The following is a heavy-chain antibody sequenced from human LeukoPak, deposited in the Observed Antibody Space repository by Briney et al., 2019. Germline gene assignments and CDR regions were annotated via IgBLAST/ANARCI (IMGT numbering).Heavy chain of an antibody. CDR2: ISSSGSSI. CDR1: GFTFSSYE. J-gene: IGHJ4*02. CDR3: AKSAHCSGGSCYVGDFDY. Sequence: GGSLRLSCAASGFTFSSYEMNWVCQAPGKGLEWVSSISSSGSSIYYADSVKGRFTISRDNAKNSLYLQMNSLRAEDTAVYYCAKSAHCSGGSCYVGDFDYWGQGTLVTVSS. D-gene: IGHD2-15*01. V-gene: IGHV3-48*03.